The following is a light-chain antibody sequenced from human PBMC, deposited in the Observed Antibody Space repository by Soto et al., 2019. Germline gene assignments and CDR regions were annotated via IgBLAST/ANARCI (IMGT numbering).Light chain of an antibody. Sequence: EILLTQSPCTLSLSAGERATLSCGASQSVSSRLAWYQQKPGQAPRLLIYHASNRATGIPARFSGSGSGTDFTLTINSLEPEDFEVYYCQQRSNWPSITFGQGTRLE. V-gene: IGKV3-11*01. CDR1: QSVSSR. J-gene: IGKJ5*01. CDR3: QQRSNWPSIT. CDR2: HAS.